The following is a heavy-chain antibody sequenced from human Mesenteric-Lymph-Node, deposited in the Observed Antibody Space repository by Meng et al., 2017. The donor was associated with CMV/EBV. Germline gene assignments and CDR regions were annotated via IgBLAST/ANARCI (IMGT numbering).Heavy chain of an antibody. CDR3: ARHQRWLKSEGGFNY. V-gene: IGHV4-34*01. D-gene: IGHD4-23*01. CDR1: GGSFSGYY. Sequence: QGQLQQWGEGLLKPSGTLSLTCAGYGGSFSGYYWSWIRQPPGKGLEWIGEINHSGSTNYNPSLKSRVTISVDTSKNQFSLKLSSVTAADTAVYYCARHQRWLKSEGGFNYWGQGTLVTVSS. J-gene: IGHJ4*02. CDR2: INHSGST.